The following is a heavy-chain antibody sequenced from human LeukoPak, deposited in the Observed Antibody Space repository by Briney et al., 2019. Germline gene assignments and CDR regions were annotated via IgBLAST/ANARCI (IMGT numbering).Heavy chain of an antibody. V-gene: IGHV4-31*03. CDR3: AREVPYYYDSSGYYGYFDY. CDR2: IYYSGST. J-gene: IGHJ4*02. D-gene: IGHD3-22*01. CDR1: GGSISSGGYY. Sequence: SSETLSLTCTVSGGSISSGGYYWSWIRQHPGKGLEWIGYIYYSGSTYYNPSLKSRVSISVDTSKNQFSLKLSSVTGADTAVYYCAREVPYYYDSSGYYGYFDYWGQGTLVTVSS.